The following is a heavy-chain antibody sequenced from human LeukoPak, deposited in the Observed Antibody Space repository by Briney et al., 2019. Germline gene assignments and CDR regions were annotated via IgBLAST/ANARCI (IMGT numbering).Heavy chain of an antibody. V-gene: IGHV4-39*01. J-gene: IGHJ4*02. CDR2: IYYTGST. CDR3: ARHLRYDRSFDS. D-gene: IGHD3-22*01. Sequence: SETLSLTCTVSGGSISSNSYYWGWIRQPPVKGLKWIGSIYYTGSTYYSPSLKSRVTISVDTSKNQFSLNLSSVTAADTAVYYCARHLRYDRSFDSWGQGTLVTVSS. CDR1: GGSISSNSYY.